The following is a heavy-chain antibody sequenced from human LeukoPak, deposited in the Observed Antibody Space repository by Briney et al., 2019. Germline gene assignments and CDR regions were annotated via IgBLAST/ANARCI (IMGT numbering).Heavy chain of an antibody. CDR3: AGPPGGDDY. Sequence: GGSLRLSCAASGFTFSSYAMHWVRQAPGKGLEWVAVISYDGSNKYCADSVKGRFTISRDNSKNTLYLQMNSLRAEDTAVYYGAGPPGGDDYWGQGTLVTVSS. D-gene: IGHD3-16*01. CDR1: GFTFSSYA. CDR2: ISYDGSNK. V-gene: IGHV3-30*04. J-gene: IGHJ4*02.